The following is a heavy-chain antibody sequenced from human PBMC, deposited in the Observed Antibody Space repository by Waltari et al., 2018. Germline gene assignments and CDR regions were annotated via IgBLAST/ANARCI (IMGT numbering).Heavy chain of an antibody. J-gene: IGHJ4*02. CDR2: INHSGST. V-gene: IGHV4-34*01. CDR1: GGSFSGYY. D-gene: IGHD3-3*01. CDR3: ARGRVTYYDFWSALRQVCYFDY. Sequence: QVQLQQWGAGLLKPSETLSLTCAVYGGSFSGYYWSWIRQPPGKGLEWIGEINHSGSTNYNPSLKGRVTISVVTSKNQFALKLSSVTAADTAVYYCARGRVTYYDFWSALRQVCYFDYWGQGTLVTVSS.